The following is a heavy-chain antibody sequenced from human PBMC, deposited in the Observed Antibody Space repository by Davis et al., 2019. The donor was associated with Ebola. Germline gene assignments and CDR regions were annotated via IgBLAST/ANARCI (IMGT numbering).Heavy chain of an antibody. CDR2: ISDSSTTI. CDR1: GFTFSDYY. D-gene: IGHD7-27*01. CDR3: ATDRNWDFDY. Sequence: GGSLRLSCAASGFTFSDYYMSWIRQAPGKGLEWVSYISDSSTTIYYADSVKGRFTISRDNAKNSLYLQMNSLRDEDTAVYYCATDRNWDFDYWGQGTLVTVSS. V-gene: IGHV3-11*04. J-gene: IGHJ4*02.